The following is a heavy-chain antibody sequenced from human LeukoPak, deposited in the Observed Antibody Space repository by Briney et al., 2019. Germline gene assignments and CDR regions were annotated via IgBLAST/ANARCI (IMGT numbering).Heavy chain of an antibody. D-gene: IGHD2-8*01. CDR3: ARARDIVLMVYAIGAFDI. CDR1: GFTFSSYS. CDR2: ISSSSSTI. V-gene: IGHV3-48*01. Sequence: GGSLRLSCAASGFTFSSYSMNWVRQAPGKGLEWVSYISSSSSTIYYADSVKGRFTIFRDNAKNSLYLQMNSLRAEDTAVYYCARARDIVLMVYAIGAFDIWGQGTMVTVSS. J-gene: IGHJ3*02.